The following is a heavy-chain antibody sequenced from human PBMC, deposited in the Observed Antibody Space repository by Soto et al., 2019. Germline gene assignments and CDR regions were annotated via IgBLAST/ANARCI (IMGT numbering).Heavy chain of an antibody. V-gene: IGHV1-18*01. CDR3: ARYIVVVPAARPIRYYYYGMDV. Sequence: ASVKVSCKASGYTFTSYGMSWVRQAPGQGLEWMGWISAYNGNTNYAQKLQGRVTMTTDTSTSTDYMELRSLRSADTTVYYCARYIVVVPAARPIRYYYYGMDVWGQGTTVTVSS. CDR2: ISAYNGNT. J-gene: IGHJ6*02. CDR1: GYTFTSYG. D-gene: IGHD2-2*01.